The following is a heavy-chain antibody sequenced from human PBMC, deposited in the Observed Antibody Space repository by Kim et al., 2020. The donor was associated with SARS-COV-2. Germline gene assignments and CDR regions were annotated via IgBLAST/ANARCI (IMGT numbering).Heavy chain of an antibody. Sequence: TYYADSVKGRFTISRDNSKNTLYLQMNSLRAEDTAVYYCAKSTMVRGTSIWGQGTMVTVSS. D-gene: IGHD3-10*01. CDR2: T. J-gene: IGHJ3*02. CDR3: AKSTMVRGTSI. V-gene: IGHV3-23*01.